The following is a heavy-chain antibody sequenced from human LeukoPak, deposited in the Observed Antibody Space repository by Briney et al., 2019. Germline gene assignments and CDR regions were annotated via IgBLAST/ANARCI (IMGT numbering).Heavy chain of an antibody. Sequence: GGSLRLSCTASGFTFGDYAMSWVRQAPGKGLGWVGFIRSKAYGGTTEYAASVKGRFTISRDDSKSIAYLQMNSLKTEDTAVYYCTRDSLYSNYVGSYYYYYYGMDVWGQGTTVTVSS. D-gene: IGHD4-11*01. CDR3: TRDSLYSNYVGSYYYYYYGMDV. J-gene: IGHJ6*02. V-gene: IGHV3-49*04. CDR1: GFTFGDYA. CDR2: IRSKAYGGTT.